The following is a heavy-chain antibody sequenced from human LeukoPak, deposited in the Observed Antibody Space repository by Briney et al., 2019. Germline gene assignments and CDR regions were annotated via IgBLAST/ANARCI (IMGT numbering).Heavy chain of an antibody. D-gene: IGHD1-26*01. V-gene: IGHV4-39*07. Sequence: PSETLSLTCTVSGGSISSSSSCWGWMRQPPGKGLEWIGNVYYTGSTNYNPSLKSRVTISLDTSKNQFSLKLSSVTAADTAVYYCAATSNSGSYSLFDYWGQGTLVTVSS. J-gene: IGHJ4*02. CDR2: VYYTGST. CDR3: AATSNSGSYSLFDY. CDR1: GGSISSSSSC.